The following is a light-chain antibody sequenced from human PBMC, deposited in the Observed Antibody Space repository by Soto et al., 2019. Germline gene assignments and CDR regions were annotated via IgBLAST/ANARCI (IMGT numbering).Light chain of an antibody. V-gene: IGLV2-8*01. CDR3: QSYDRSLSGSF. J-gene: IGLJ1*01. CDR2: EVS. CDR1: SSDVGGYNY. Sequence: QSALTQPPSASGSPGQSVTISCTGTSSDVGGYNYVSWYQQHPGKAPKLIIYEVSKRPSGVPDRFSGSKSGNTASLTVSGLQAEDEADYYCQSYDRSLSGSFFGTGTKLTVL.